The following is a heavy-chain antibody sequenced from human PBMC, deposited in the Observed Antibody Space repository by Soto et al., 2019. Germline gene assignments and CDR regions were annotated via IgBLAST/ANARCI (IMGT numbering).Heavy chain of an antibody. J-gene: IGHJ5*02. CDR2: ISAYDGKT. Sequence: EIKMGGASVKVSCKTSGYTFNTYGINWVRQAPGQGLELMGWISAYDGKTTYAEKFQGRVTLTTDTSTSTAYMELRSLRSDDTAIYYCARDPHEFWTSYWFDPWGQGTPVTVSS. D-gene: IGHD3-3*01. CDR3: ARDPHEFWTSYWFDP. V-gene: IGHV1-18*01. CDR1: GYTFNTYG.